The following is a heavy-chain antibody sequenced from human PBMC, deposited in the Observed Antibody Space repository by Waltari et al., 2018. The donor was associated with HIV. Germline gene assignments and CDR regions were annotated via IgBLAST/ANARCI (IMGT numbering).Heavy chain of an antibody. CDR3: ARSMITFGGVIVRNWFDP. D-gene: IGHD3-16*02. V-gene: IGHV1-69*06. J-gene: IGHJ5*02. CDR2: LIPIFGTA. Sequence: QVQLVQSGAEVKKPGSSVKVSCKASGGTFSSYAISWVRQAPGQGLKWMGGLIPIFGTAKDEQKYQGRATITADKSTSTADMELSSLRSEDTAVYYCARSMITFGGVIVRNWFDPWGQGTLVTVSS. CDR1: GGTFSSYA.